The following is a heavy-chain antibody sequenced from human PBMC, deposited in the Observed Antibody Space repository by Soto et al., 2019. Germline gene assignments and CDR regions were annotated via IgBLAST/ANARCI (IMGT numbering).Heavy chain of an antibody. CDR1: GFTFSSYG. CDR3: AKDSSSWYGGFDP. Sequence: PGGSLRLSCAASGFTFSSYGMHWVRQAPGKGLEWVAVISYDGSNKYYADSVKGRFTISRDNSKNTLYLQMNSLRAEDTAVYYCAKDSSSWYGGFDPWGQGTLVTVSS. V-gene: IGHV3-30*18. D-gene: IGHD6-13*01. CDR2: ISYDGSNK. J-gene: IGHJ5*02.